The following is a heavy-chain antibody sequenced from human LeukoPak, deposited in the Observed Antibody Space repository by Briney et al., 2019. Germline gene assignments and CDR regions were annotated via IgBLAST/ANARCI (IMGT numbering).Heavy chain of an antibody. V-gene: IGHV5-51*01. CDR1: GYPFTSSW. CDR3: ATGRYFVWLLFVY. CDR2: IYPGDSAT. D-gene: IGHD3-9*01. J-gene: IGHJ4*02. Sequence: GESLQISGLGSGYPFTSSWIGWARQLHGKGLEWMGIIYPGDSATRYSPSLQGQVTISADKSISTAYLQWSSLKASDTAMYYCATGRYFVWLLFVYWGQGTLVTVSS.